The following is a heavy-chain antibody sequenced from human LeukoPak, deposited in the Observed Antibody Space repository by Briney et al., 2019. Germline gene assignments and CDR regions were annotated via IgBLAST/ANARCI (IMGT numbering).Heavy chain of an antibody. CDR2: IDKSGGTT. D-gene: IGHD3-10*01. J-gene: IGHJ5*02. Sequence: GGSLRLSCAASGFTFSDSYMTWIRQAPGKGLEWVAFIDKSGGTTYYADSVRGRFTISRDNAKNSLLLQMNSLRADDTALYYCARDPQYYYTSGRPDSWGQGTLVTVSS. CDR1: GFTFSDSY. V-gene: IGHV3-11*04. CDR3: ARDPQYYYTSGRPDS.